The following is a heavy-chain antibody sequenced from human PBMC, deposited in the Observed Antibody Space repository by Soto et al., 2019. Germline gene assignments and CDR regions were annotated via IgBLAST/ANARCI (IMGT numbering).Heavy chain of an antibody. CDR3: AREYYGLLTGYYNDH. D-gene: IGHD3-9*01. CDR2: ISGDGTTI. Sequence: EVQLVESGGDSVQPGGSLRLSCAASGFPFSSYWMHWVRHTPGKGLEWVSRISGDGTTIYYADSVTGRFTVPRDNAKNTLYLQMSGLGAEETAVYYCAREYYGLLTGYYNDHWGQGTLVSVSS. J-gene: IGHJ4*02. V-gene: IGHV3-74*01. CDR1: GFPFSSYW.